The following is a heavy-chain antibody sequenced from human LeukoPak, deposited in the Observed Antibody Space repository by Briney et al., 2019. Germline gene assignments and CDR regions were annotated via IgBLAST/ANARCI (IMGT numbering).Heavy chain of an antibody. D-gene: IGHD2-2*01. V-gene: IGHV3-7*01. CDR3: ARDGGSAMPFDY. J-gene: IGHJ4*02. CDR1: GFTFSSYA. CDR2: IRQDGSDN. Sequence: GGSLRLSCAASGFTFSSYAMSWVRQAPGKGLEWVANIRQDGSDNYYVDSVKGRFTISRDNAKNSLYLQMNSLRAEDTAVYYCARDGGSAMPFDYWGQGTLVTVSS.